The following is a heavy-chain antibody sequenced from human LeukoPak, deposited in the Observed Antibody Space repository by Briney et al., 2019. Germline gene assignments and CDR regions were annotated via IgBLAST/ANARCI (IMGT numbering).Heavy chain of an antibody. CDR2: TFNSGSA. Sequence: PSETLSLTCSVSGGSFSTYYWSWIRQPPGKGLEWIEYTFNSGSATYNPSLKSRATLSVDTSKNLFSLKLSSVTAADTAVYFCARHGSSWTFDYWGQGTLVTVS. D-gene: IGHD6-13*01. V-gene: IGHV4-59*08. CDR3: ARHGSSWTFDY. CDR1: GGSFSTYY. J-gene: IGHJ4*02.